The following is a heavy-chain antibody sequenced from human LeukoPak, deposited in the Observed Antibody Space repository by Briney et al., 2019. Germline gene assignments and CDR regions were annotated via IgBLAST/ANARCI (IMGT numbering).Heavy chain of an antibody. CDR1: GGSISNYY. Sequence: ASETLSLTCTVSGGSISNYYWSWIRQPPGKGLEWIGNIYYSGSTNYNSSLESRVTISVDTTKNQFSLKLSSVTAADTVVYYCARQRAAAGPRGYFQHWGQGILVTVSS. CDR2: IYYSGST. V-gene: IGHV4-59*08. J-gene: IGHJ1*01. CDR3: ARQRAAAGPRGYFQH. D-gene: IGHD6-13*01.